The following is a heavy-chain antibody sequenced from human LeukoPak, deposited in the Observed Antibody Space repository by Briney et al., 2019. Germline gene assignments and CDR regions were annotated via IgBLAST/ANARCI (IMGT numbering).Heavy chain of an antibody. J-gene: IGHJ4*02. Sequence: PGGSLRLSCEVSGFTFSSYAMHCVRQAPGKGLEWVAVISSDGSKKDYAHSVKGRFTISRDNSKNTLYLQMNSLRAEDTAVYYCARGAHKRDDYGGFFDYWGQGTLVTVSS. D-gene: IGHD4-23*01. CDR1: GFTFSSYA. CDR3: ARGAHKRDDYGGFFDY. V-gene: IGHV3-30*04. CDR2: ISSDGSKK.